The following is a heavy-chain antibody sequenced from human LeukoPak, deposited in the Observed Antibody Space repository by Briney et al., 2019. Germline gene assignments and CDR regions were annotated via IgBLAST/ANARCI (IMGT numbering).Heavy chain of an antibody. Sequence: PGGSLRLSCAASGFTFSSYGMHWVRQAPGKGLEWVAFIRYDGSNKYYADSVKGRFTISRDNSKNTLYLQMNSLRAEDTAVYYCAKASRWFGESLGGYFDYWGQGTLVTVSS. V-gene: IGHV3-30*02. CDR3: AKASRWFGESLGGYFDY. CDR1: GFTFSSYG. D-gene: IGHD3-10*01. CDR2: IRYDGSNK. J-gene: IGHJ4*02.